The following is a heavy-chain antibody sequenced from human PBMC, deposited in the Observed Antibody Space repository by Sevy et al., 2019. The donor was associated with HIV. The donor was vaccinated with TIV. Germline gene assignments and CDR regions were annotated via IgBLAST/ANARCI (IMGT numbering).Heavy chain of an antibody. D-gene: IGHD3-16*01. Sequence: GGSLRLSCAASEFTFSSYSMNWVRQAPGKGLEWVAYISSSSSSIYYVDSVKGLFTISRDNAKNSLYLQMNSLRDEDTAVYYCARGNYEYVQGYIDVWGQGTTVTVSS. CDR3: ARGNYEYVQGYIDV. CDR2: ISSSSSSI. CDR1: EFTFSSYS. J-gene: IGHJ6*03. V-gene: IGHV3-48*02.